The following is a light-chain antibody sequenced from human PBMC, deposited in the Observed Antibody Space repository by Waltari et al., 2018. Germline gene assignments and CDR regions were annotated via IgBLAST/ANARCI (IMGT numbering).Light chain of an antibody. CDR2: CAS. Sequence: EIVLTQSPGTLSLSPGERATLSGRASQSIGRYLIGYQQKPGQAPRLLIYCASSRAAGIPDRFSGSWSGTDFSLTISRLEPEDFAVYYCQNHERLPAVFGQGTKVEIK. CDR3: QNHERLPAV. CDR1: QSIGRY. V-gene: IGKV3-20*01. J-gene: IGKJ1*01.